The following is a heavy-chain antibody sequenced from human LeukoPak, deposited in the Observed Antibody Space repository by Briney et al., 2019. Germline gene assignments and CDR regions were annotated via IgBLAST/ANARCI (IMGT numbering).Heavy chain of an antibody. Sequence: GGSLRLSCAASGFTFSSYAMSWVRQAPGKGLEWVSAISGSGGSTYYADSVKGRSTISRDDSKNTLYLQMNSLRAEDTAVYYCAKSAVSSTSCHSIDYWGQGTLVTVSS. D-gene: IGHD2-2*01. J-gene: IGHJ4*02. CDR3: AKSAVSSTSCHSIDY. CDR2: ISGSGGST. V-gene: IGHV3-23*01. CDR1: GFTFSSYA.